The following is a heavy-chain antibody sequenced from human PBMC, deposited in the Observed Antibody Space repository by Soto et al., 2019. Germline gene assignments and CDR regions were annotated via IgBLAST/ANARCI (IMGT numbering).Heavy chain of an antibody. D-gene: IGHD3-16*02. J-gene: IGHJ3*02. CDR1: GYIFSNYW. V-gene: IGHV5-10-1*01. CDR3: AKHRHANGDPFYDI. Sequence: GESLKISCKGSGYIFSNYWISWVRQKSGKGLEWMGRIDPSDSCTNFSPSFQGHISISVDKSINTAYLQRSGLEASDSAIYYCAKHRHANGDPFYDIWGQGTMVTVSS. CDR2: IDPSDSCT.